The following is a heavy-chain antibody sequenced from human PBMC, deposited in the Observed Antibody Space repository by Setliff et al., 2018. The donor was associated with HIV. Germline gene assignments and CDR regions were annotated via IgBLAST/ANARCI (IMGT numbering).Heavy chain of an antibody. CDR1: GYSISSGYY. CDR3: ARAGAVAGPSGY. J-gene: IGHJ4*02. Sequence: KPSETLSLTCTVSGYSISSGYYWGWIRQPPGKGLEWIGSIYHSGSTYYNPSLKSRVTFSVDTSKNQFSLKLSSVTAADTAVYYCARAGAVAGPSGYWGQGTLVTAPQ. CDR2: IYHSGST. V-gene: IGHV4-38-2*02. D-gene: IGHD6-19*01.